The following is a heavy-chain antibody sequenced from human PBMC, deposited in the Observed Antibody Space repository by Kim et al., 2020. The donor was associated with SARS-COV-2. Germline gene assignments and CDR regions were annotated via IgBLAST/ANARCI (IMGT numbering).Heavy chain of an antibody. D-gene: IGHD6-19*01. CDR3: VSATGYSSGWYGVY. J-gene: IGHJ4*02. Sequence: ANSVKGRFTISRNNSKNTLYLQMNSLRDEDTAVYYCVSATGYSSGWYGVYWGQGTLVTVSS. V-gene: IGHV3-23*01.